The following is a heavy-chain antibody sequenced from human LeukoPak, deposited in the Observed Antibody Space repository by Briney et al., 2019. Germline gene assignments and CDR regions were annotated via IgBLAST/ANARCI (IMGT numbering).Heavy chain of an antibody. CDR1: GFTSSSYW. Sequence: GAGLRLSCAASGFTSSSYWMHWVHHDPGEGLVWVSRINSDWKTTSYADSVKGRFIIFRDNAKNTLYLQMTSLRAEDTAVYYCARGGSYSKSQLDYWGQGTLVTVFS. CDR2: INSDWKTT. V-gene: IGHV3-74*01. D-gene: IGHD6-13*01. J-gene: IGHJ4*02. CDR3: ARGGSYSKSQLDY.